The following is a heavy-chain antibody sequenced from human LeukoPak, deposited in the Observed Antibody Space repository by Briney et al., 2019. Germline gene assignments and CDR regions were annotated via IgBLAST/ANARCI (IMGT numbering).Heavy chain of an antibody. J-gene: IGHJ5*02. CDR3: AREDNPLWFDP. Sequence: GGSLRLSCAASGFTFSDYYMSWIRQAPGKGLEWVSYISSSGSTIYYADSVKGRFTISRDNSNNTLHLQMNSLRAEDTALYYCAREDNPLWFDPWGQGTLVTVSS. CDR2: ISSSGSTI. V-gene: IGHV3-11*04. CDR1: GFTFSDYY. D-gene: IGHD1-1*01.